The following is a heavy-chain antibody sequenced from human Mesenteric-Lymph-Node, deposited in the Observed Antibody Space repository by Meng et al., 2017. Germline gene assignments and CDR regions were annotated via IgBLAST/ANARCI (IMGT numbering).Heavy chain of an antibody. CDR2: INQREST. D-gene: IGHD6-19*01. V-gene: IGHV4-61*01. J-gene: IGHJ4*02. CDR3: APRGYSSGWYRDY. Sequence: GSLRLSCTVSGGSVSSGSDYWSWIRQPPGKGLEWIGEINQRESTNYNPSLQIRITISVDTPKNQFSLELSSVAAADTSVYYCAPRGYSSGWYRDYWGQGTLVTVSS. CDR1: GGSVSSGSDY.